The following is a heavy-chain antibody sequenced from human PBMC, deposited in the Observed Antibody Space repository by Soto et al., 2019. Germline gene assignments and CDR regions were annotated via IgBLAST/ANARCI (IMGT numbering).Heavy chain of an antibody. CDR3: ARPYSYGTHRGMDV. CDR2: ISSSSSYI. Sequence: GGSLRLSCAASGFTFSSYSMNWVRHAPGKGLEWVSSISSSSSYIYYADSVKGRFTISRDNAKNSLYLQMNSLRAEDTAVYYCARPYSYGTHRGMDVWGQGTTVTVSS. D-gene: IGHD5-18*01. J-gene: IGHJ6*02. V-gene: IGHV3-21*01. CDR1: GFTFSSYS.